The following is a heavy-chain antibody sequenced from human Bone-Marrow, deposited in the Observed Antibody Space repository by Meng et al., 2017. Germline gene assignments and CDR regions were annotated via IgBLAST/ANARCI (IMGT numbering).Heavy chain of an antibody. D-gene: IGHD3-16*01. CDR3: ARGGSYGDVHFDH. CDR1: GFTFSNYE. Sequence: GESLKISCAASGFTFSNYEMNWVRQAPGKGLEWVSYIDSSGTRIFDADSVKGRFTISRDNAENSLYLQMNSLRVEDTAVYYCARGGSYGDVHFDHWGQGTLVTVYS. V-gene: IGHV3-48*03. J-gene: IGHJ4*02. CDR2: IDSSGTRI.